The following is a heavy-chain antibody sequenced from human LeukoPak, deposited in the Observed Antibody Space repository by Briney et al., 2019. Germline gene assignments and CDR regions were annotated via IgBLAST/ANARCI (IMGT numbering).Heavy chain of an antibody. V-gene: IGHV4-4*02. Sequence: PSETLSLTCAVSGGSISSIYWSTWVRQPPGKGLEWIGEIDDSVSTNYNPSLKSRVTISVDKSKNQFSLSLTSVTAADTAVYYCAREQISMIRGFDNWGQGTLVTVSS. CDR1: GGSISSIYW. D-gene: IGHD3-10*01. CDR2: IDDSVST. CDR3: AREQISMIRGFDN. J-gene: IGHJ4*02.